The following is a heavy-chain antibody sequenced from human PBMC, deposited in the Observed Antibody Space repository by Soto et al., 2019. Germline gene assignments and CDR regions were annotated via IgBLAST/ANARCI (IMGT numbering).Heavy chain of an antibody. D-gene: IGHD2-15*01. Sequence: QVQLVESGGGVVQPGRSLRLSCAASGFTFSSYGMHWVRQAPGKGLEWVAVISYDGSNKYYADSVKGRFTISRDNSKNTLYLQMNSLRAEDTAVYYCAKSRVRYCRGGSCYYFDYWGQGTLVTVSS. CDR1: GFTFSSYG. J-gene: IGHJ4*02. CDR2: ISYDGSNK. CDR3: AKSRVRYCRGGSCYYFDY. V-gene: IGHV3-30*18.